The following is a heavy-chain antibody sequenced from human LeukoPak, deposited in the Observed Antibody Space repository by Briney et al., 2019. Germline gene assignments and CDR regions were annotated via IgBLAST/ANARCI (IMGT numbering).Heavy chain of an antibody. D-gene: IGHD3-22*01. CDR2: ISSSSSYI. CDR1: GLTFSSYS. Sequence: GGSLRLSCAASGLTFSSYSMNWVRQAPGKGLEWVSSISSSSSYIYYADSVKGRFTISRDNAKNPLYLQMNSLRAEDTAVYYCARDGYDSSYFDYWGQGTLVTVSS. V-gene: IGHV3-21*01. CDR3: ARDGYDSSYFDY. J-gene: IGHJ4*02.